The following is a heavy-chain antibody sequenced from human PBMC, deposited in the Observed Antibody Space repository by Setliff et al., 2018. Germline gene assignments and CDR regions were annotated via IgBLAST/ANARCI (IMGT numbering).Heavy chain of an antibody. CDR1: GFTVSSNH. Sequence: PGGSLRLSCAASGFTVSSNHMSWVRQAPGKGLEWVSLIYSGTGTYYADFVKGRFTISRDNSKNTLYLQMNSLRAEDTAVYYCARERRYYGSGSYYNAAFDYWGQGTLVTVSS. V-gene: IGHV3-66*01. D-gene: IGHD3-10*01. CDR2: IYSGTGT. J-gene: IGHJ4*02. CDR3: ARERRYYGSGSYYNAAFDY.